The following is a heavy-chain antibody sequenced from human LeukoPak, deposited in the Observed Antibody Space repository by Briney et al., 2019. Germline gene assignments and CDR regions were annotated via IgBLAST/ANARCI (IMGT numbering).Heavy chain of an antibody. D-gene: IGHD2-2*01. V-gene: IGHV1-18*01. CDR2: ISAYNGNT. J-gene: IGHJ4*02. CDR1: GYTFTSYG. Sequence: GASVKVSCKASGYTFTSYGISWVRQAPGQGLEWMGWISAYNGNTNYAQKLQGRVTMTTDTSTSTAYMELRSLRSDDTAVYYCARVCRYCSSTSCHYYFDYWGQGTLVTVS. CDR3: ARVCRYCSSTSCHYYFDY.